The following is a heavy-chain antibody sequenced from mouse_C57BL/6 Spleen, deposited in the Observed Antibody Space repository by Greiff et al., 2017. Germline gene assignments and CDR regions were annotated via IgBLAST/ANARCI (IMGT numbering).Heavy chain of an antibody. J-gene: IGHJ4*01. V-gene: IGHV1-54*01. D-gene: IGHD1-1*01. Sequence: VQLQQSGAELVRPGTSVKVSCKASGYAFTNYLIEWVKQRPGQGLEWIGVINPGSGGTNYNEKFKGKATLTADKSSSTAYMQLSSLTSEDSAVYFCARGGSSPYYAMDYWGKGTSVTVSS. CDR3: ARGGSSPYYAMDY. CDR2: INPGSGGT. CDR1: GYAFTNYL.